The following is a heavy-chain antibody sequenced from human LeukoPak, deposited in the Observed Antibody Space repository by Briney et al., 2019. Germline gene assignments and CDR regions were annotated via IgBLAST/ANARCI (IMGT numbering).Heavy chain of an antibody. Sequence: GASVKVSCKASGYTFTGYYMHWVRQAPGQGLEWMGWINPNSGGTNYAQKSQGRVTMTRDTSISTAYMELSRLRSDDTAVYYCARDDCGGDCYSVYWGQGTLVTVSS. V-gene: IGHV1-2*02. CDR2: INPNSGGT. CDR1: GYTFTGYY. D-gene: IGHD2-21*02. CDR3: ARDDCGGDCYSVY. J-gene: IGHJ4*02.